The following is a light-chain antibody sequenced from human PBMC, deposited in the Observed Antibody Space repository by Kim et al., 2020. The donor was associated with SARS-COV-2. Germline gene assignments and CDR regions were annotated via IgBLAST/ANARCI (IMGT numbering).Light chain of an antibody. CDR1: QGISSY. Sequence: AIRMTQSPSSLSASTGDTVAITCRASQGISSYLAWFQQKPGRAPKLLIHAASTLESGVPSRFSGSGSGTDFTLTISCLQPEDFATYSFQQYYDYPWTFGQGTKVDIK. V-gene: IGKV1-8*01. CDR3: QQYYDYPWT. J-gene: IGKJ1*01. CDR2: AAS.